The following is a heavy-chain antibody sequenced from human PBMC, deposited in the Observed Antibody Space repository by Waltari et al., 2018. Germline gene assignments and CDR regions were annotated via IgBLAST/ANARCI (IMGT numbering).Heavy chain of an antibody. D-gene: IGHD3-10*01. V-gene: IGHV3-21*01. Sequence: EVQLVESGGGLVKPGGSLRLSCAASGFTFSSYSMNWVRPAPGKGLAWVSSISSSSSYIYYADSVKGRFTISRDNAKNSLYLQMNSLRAEDTAVYYCARDYGSGAYYYYGMDVWGQGTTVTVSS. J-gene: IGHJ6*02. CDR3: ARDYGSGAYYYYGMDV. CDR2: ISSSSSYI. CDR1: GFTFSSYS.